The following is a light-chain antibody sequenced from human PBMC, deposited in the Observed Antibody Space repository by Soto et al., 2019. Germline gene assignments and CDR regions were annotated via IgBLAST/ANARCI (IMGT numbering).Light chain of an antibody. V-gene: IGKV3-15*01. CDR1: QSVSSN. CDR3: QQYNNWPPT. CDR2: GAS. J-gene: IGKJ1*01. Sequence: EIVMTQSPATLSVSPGERTTLSCRASQSVSSNLAWYQQKPGQAPRLLIYGASTRATGIPARFSGSGSGTVFTLTISSLQSEDFAVYYCQQYNNWPPTFGQGTKVDIK.